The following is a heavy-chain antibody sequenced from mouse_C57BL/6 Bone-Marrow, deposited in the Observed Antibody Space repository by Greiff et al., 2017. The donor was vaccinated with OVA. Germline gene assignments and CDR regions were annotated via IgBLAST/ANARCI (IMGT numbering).Heavy chain of an antibody. CDR2: ISDGGSYT. D-gene: IGHD2-3*01. V-gene: IGHV5-4*01. J-gene: IGHJ4*01. CDR1: GFTFSNYA. Sequence: EVKLVESGGGLVKPGGSLKLSCAASGFTFSNYAMSWVRQTPEKRLEWVATISDGGSYTYYPDNVKGRFTISRDNAKNNLYLQMSHLKSEDTAMYYCARDDDGYLYYYAMDYWGQGTSVTVSS. CDR3: ARDDDGYLYYYAMDY.